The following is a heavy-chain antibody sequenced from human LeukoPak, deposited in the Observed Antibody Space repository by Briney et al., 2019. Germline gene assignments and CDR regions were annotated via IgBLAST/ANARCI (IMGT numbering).Heavy chain of an antibody. Sequence: SQTLSLTCAISGYSVSGNSAVSWNWPTQSPSRGLEWLGKTYYRSNCNNDYAVSVKIPITINPDTSKNQFSLHLNSVPPEHKAVYYCSRGRNSWFDYWGQGTLVTVSS. D-gene: IGHD2/OR15-2a*01. CDR1: GYSVSGNSAVS. CDR2: TYYRSNCNN. CDR3: SRGRNSWFDY. J-gene: IGHJ4*02. V-gene: IGHV6-1*01.